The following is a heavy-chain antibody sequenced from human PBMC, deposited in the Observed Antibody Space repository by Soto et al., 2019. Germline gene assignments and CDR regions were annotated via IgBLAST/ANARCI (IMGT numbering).Heavy chain of an antibody. CDR3: ARVMGYDSSGYYPVDY. V-gene: IGHV4-39*07. CDR1: GGFISSSEYY. Sequence: SETLSLTCTVSGGFISSSEYYWGWIRQPPGKGLEWIGEINHSGSTNYNPSLKSRVTISVDTSKNQFSLKLSSVTAADTAVYYCARVMGYDSSGYYPVDYWGQGTLVTVSS. D-gene: IGHD3-22*01. CDR2: INHSGST. J-gene: IGHJ4*02.